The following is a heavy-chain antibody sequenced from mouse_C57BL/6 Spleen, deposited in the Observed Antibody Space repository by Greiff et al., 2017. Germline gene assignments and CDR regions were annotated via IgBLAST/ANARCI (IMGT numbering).Heavy chain of an antibody. Sequence: EVQGVESGGDLVKPGGSLKLSCAASGFTFSSYGMSWVRQTPDKRLEWVATISSGGSYTYYPDSVKGRFTISRDNAKNTLYLQMSSLKSEDTAMYYCARGTGTYYFDYWGQGTTLTVSS. CDR1: GFTFSSYG. CDR2: ISSGGSYT. V-gene: IGHV5-6*01. J-gene: IGHJ2*01. D-gene: IGHD4-1*01. CDR3: ARGTGTYYFDY.